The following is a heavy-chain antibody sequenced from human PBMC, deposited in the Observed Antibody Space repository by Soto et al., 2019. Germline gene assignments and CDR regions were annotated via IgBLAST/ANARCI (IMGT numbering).Heavy chain of an antibody. V-gene: IGHV3-9*01. D-gene: IGHD5-18*01. J-gene: IGHJ4*02. CDR2: ISWNSGNI. CDR1: GFTFNDYA. Sequence: PGGSLRLSCAASGFTFNDYAMYLVRQVLGKGLEWVSSISWNSGNIGYADSVKGRFTTSRDNAENSLYLQMNSLRPEDTALYYCVRSKGGYSYGTPFDYWGQGT. CDR3: VRSKGGYSYGTPFDY.